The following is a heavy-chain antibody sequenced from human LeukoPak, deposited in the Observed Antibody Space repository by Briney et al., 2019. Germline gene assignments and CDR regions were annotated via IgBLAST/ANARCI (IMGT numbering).Heavy chain of an antibody. J-gene: IGHJ4*02. CDR1: GLTFSSYW. CDR3: ARSNYYYDSSGYYS. CDR2: IKQDGSEK. Sequence: GGSLRLSCAASGLTFSSYWMSWVRQAPGKGLEWVANIKQDGSEKYYVDSVKGRFTISRDNAKNSLYLQMNSLRAEDTAVYYCARSNYYYDSSGYYSWGQGTLVTVSS. D-gene: IGHD3-22*01. V-gene: IGHV3-7*01.